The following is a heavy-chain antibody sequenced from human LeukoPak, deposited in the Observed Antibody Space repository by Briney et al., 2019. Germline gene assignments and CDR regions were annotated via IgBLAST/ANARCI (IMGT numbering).Heavy chain of an antibody. CDR3: ARDTLYGLGSYYTVKYYYYMDV. CDR1: GFTFSSYW. Sequence: GGSLRLSCAASGFTFSSYWMSWVRQAPGKGLEWVANIKQDGSEKYYVDSVKGRFTISRDNAKNSLYLQMNSLRAEDAAVYYCARDTLYGLGSYYTVKYYYYMDVWGKGTTVTVSS. D-gene: IGHD3-10*01. J-gene: IGHJ6*03. V-gene: IGHV3-7*01. CDR2: IKQDGSEK.